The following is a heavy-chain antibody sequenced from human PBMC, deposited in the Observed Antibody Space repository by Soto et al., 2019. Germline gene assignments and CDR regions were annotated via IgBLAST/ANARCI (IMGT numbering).Heavy chain of an antibody. CDR2: IVVGSGKT. J-gene: IGHJ4*02. CDR1: GFTFTSSA. D-gene: IGHD4-17*01. CDR3: AAALPYGDYLQIDY. V-gene: IGHV1-58*02. Sequence: QMQLVQSGPEVKKPGTSVKVSCKASGFTFTSSAMQWVRQARGQRLEWIGWIVVGSGKTNYAQKFQERVTITRDMXISTGYMELSSLSSEDTAVYYCAAALPYGDYLQIDYWGQGTLVTVSS.